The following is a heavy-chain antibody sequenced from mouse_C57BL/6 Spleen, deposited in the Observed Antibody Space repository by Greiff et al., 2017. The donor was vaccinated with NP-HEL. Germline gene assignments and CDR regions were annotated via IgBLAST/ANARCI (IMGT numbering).Heavy chain of an antibody. D-gene: IGHD1-2*01. CDR2: IWWDDDK. V-gene: IGHV8-8*01. J-gene: IGHJ1*03. CDR1: GFSLSTFGMG. Sequence: QVTLKVCGPGLLQPSPSLSLSCSFSGFSLSTFGMGVGWIRQPSGQGLDWLAHIWWDDDKYYNPALKSRLTISKDTSKNQVVLKIANVDTADTATYYCARLITTRYFDVWGTGTTVTVSS. CDR3: ARLITTRYFDV.